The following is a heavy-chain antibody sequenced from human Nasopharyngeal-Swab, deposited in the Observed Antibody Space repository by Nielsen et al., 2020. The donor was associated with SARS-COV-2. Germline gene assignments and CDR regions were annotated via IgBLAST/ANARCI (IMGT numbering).Heavy chain of an antibody. Sequence: WIRQPPGKGLEWVAVIWYDGSNKYYADSVKGRFTISRDNSKNTLYLQMNSLRAEDTAVYYCARDRPVHCSGGSCYYYYGMDVWGQGTTVTVSS. V-gene: IGHV3-33*01. CDR3: ARDRPVHCSGGSCYYYYGMDV. CDR2: IWYDGSNK. D-gene: IGHD2-15*01. J-gene: IGHJ6*02.